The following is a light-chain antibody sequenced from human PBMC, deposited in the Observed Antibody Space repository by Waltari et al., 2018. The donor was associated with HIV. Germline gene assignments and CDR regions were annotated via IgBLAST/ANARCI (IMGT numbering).Light chain of an antibody. V-gene: IGLV2-14*03. CDR1: SSDVGGYNY. CDR2: DVS. CDR3: ESYTSTSVWV. Sequence: QSALPQPASVSGSPGQSITISCTGSSSDVGGYNYVSWYQQHPGKAPRLMIYDVSTRPSGVAVRFSGSKSGDTASLTISGLQAEDEADYYCESYTSTSVWVVGGGTRLTVL. J-gene: IGLJ3*02.